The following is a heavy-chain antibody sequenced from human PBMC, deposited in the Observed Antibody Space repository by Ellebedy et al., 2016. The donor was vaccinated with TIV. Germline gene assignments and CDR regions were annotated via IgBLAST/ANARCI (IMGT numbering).Heavy chain of an antibody. V-gene: IGHV3-33*08. J-gene: IGHJ4*02. CDR1: GFTFTIYD. CDR3: ARGLPMGSSGCDY. CDR2: VWYDGSNK. Sequence: GESLKISCEASGFTFTIYDMHWVRQAPGKGLEWVAAVWYDGSNKNYADSVKGRFTISRDNAENSLYLQMSSLRAEDSALYYCARGLPMGSSGCDYWGQGTLVTVSS. D-gene: IGHD6-19*01.